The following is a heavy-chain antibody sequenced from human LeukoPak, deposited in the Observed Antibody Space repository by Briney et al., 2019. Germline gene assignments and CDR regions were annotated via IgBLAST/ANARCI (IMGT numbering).Heavy chain of an antibody. CDR2: IYYSGST. J-gene: IGHJ3*02. V-gene: IGHV4-39*01. Sequence: NSSETLSLTCTVSGGSISSSSYYWGWIRQPPGKGLEWIGSIYYSGSTYYNPSLKSRVTISVDTSKNQFSLKLSSVTAADTAVYYCARGRVSSDAFDIWGQGTMVTVSS. CDR3: ARGRVSSDAFDI. D-gene: IGHD6-13*01. CDR1: GGSISSSSYY.